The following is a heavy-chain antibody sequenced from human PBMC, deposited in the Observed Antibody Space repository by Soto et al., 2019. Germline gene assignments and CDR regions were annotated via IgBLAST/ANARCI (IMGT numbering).Heavy chain of an antibody. CDR1: GYTLTELS. Sequence: ASVKVSCKVSGYTLTELSMHWVRQAPGKGLEWMGGFDPEDGETIYAQKFQGRVTMTRNTSTSTAYMELSSLRSEDTAVYYCARSPSYDFWSGYYVPDYYYYMDVWGKGTTVTVSS. V-gene: IGHV1-24*01. CDR3: ARSPSYDFWSGYYVPDYYYYMDV. D-gene: IGHD3-3*01. J-gene: IGHJ6*03. CDR2: FDPEDGET.